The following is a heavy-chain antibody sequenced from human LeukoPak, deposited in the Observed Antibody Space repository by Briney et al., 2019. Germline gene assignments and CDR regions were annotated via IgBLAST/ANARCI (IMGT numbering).Heavy chain of an antibody. V-gene: IGHV3-30*18. CDR3: AKDGSHYYYYGMDV. CDR1: GFTFSDYY. J-gene: IGHJ6*02. Sequence: PGGSLRLSCAASGFTFSDYYMSWIRQAPGKGLEWVAVISYDGSNKYYADSVKGRFTISRDNSKNTLYLQMNSLRAEDTAVYYCAKDGSHYYYYGMDVWGQGTTVTVSS. CDR2: ISYDGSNK.